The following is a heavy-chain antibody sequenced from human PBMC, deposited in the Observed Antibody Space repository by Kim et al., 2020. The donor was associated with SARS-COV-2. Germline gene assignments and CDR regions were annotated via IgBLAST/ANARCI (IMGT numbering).Heavy chain of an antibody. CDR1: GGSISSSSYY. Sequence: SETLSLTCTVSGGSISSSSYYWGWIRQPPGKGLEWIGSIYYSGSTYYNPSLKSRVTISVDTSKNQFSLKLSSVTAADTAVYYCARDLRGIQLWFDYYYY. J-gene: IGHJ6*03. CDR2: IYYSGST. CDR3: ARDLRGIQLWFDYYYY. D-gene: IGHD5-18*01. V-gene: IGHV4-39*02.